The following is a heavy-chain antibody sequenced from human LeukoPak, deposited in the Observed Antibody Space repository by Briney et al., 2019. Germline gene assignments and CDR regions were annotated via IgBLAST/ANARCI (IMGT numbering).Heavy chain of an antibody. CDR2: ISAYNGNT. CDR3: ARDHIAVAGNAAFDI. Sequence: ASVKVSCKASGYXFTSYGMSWVRQAPGQGLEWMGWISAYNGNTNYAQKLQGRVTMTTDTSTSTAYMELRSLRSDDTAVYYCARDHIAVAGNAAFDIWGQGTMVTVSS. V-gene: IGHV1-18*01. D-gene: IGHD6-19*01. J-gene: IGHJ3*02. CDR1: GYXFTSYG.